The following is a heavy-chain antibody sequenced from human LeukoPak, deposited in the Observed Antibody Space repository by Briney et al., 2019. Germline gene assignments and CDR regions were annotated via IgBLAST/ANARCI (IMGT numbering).Heavy chain of an antibody. D-gene: IGHD3-22*01. V-gene: IGHV7-4-1*02. CDR2: INTNTGNP. J-gene: IGHJ4*02. CDR3: VRDYHDSTGYLDY. Sequence: ASVKVSCTTSGYIFTNNAMHWVRQAPGQGLEWMGWINTNTGNPTYAQGFTGRFVFSLDTSVSTAYLQISSLKAEDAAVYYCVRDYHDSTGYLDYWGQGTLVTVSS. CDR1: GYIFTNNA.